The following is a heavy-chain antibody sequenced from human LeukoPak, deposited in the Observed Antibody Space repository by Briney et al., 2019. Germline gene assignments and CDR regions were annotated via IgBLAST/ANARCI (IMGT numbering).Heavy chain of an antibody. CDR2: ISWNSGSI. J-gene: IGHJ1*01. V-gene: IGHV3-9*01. CDR3: ARQEGLLDD. Sequence: GGSLRLSCAASGFTFDDYAMHWVRQAPGKGLEWVSGISWNSGSIGYADSVKGRFTISRDNAKNSLYLQMNSLRAEDTAVYYCARQEGLLDDWGQGTLVTVSS. D-gene: IGHD3-3*01. CDR1: GFTFDDYA.